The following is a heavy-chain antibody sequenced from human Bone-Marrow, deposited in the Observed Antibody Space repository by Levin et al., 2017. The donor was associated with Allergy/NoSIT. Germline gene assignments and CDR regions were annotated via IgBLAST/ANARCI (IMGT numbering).Heavy chain of an antibody. CDR1: GYTFTGYH. J-gene: IGHJ4*02. CDR3: VKDSEAYYFDY. V-gene: IGHV1-2*02. CDR2: IDPNSGAT. Sequence: ASEKVSCRASGYTFTGYHFHWVRQAPGQGLEWMGWIDPNSGATNYAQKFQGRVTLTRDTSINTVYMELSGLTSDDTAVYFCVKDSEAYYFDYWGQGTLVTVSS.